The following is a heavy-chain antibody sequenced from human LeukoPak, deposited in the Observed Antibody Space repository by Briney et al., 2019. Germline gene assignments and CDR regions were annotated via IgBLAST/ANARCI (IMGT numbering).Heavy chain of an antibody. CDR2: IIPIFGTA. D-gene: IGHD2-2*01. V-gene: IGHV1-69*05. J-gene: IGHJ5*02. CDR3: ASTTSPQLPGP. Sequence: WMGGIIPIFGTANYAQKFQGRVTITTDESTSTAYMELSSLRSEDTAVYYCASTTSPQLPGPWGQGTLVTVSS.